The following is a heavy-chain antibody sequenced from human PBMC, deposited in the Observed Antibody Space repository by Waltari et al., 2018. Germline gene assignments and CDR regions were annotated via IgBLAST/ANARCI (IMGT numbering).Heavy chain of an antibody. CDR3: AREVGYSYGYYYYGMDV. D-gene: IGHD5-18*01. Sequence: QVQLQESGPGLVKPSETLSLTCTVSGGSISSYYWSWIRQPPGKGLEWIGYIYYSGSTNYDPSLKSRVTISVDTSKNQFSRKLSSVTAADTAVYYCAREVGYSYGYYYYGMDVWGQGTTVTVSS. CDR1: GGSISSYY. V-gene: IGHV4-59*01. CDR2: IYYSGST. J-gene: IGHJ6*02.